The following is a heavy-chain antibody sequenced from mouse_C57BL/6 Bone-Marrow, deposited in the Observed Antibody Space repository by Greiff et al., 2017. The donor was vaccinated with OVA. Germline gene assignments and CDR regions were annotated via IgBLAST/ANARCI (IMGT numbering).Heavy chain of an antibody. D-gene: IGHD4-1*01. CDR1: GYTFTSYG. J-gene: IGHJ4*01. V-gene: IGHV1-81*01. Sequence: VQLQQSGAELARPGASVKLSCKASGYTFTSYGISWVKQRTGQGLEWIGEIYPRSGNTYYNEKFKGKATLTADKSSSTAYMEPRSLTSEDSAVYFCAREANLYYYAMDYWGQGTSVTVSS. CDR2: IYPRSGNT. CDR3: AREANLYYYAMDY.